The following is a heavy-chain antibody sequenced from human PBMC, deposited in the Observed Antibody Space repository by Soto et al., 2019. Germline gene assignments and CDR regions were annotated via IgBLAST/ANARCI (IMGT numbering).Heavy chain of an antibody. V-gene: IGHV3-23*01. CDR1: GFTFSSYA. CDR3: AKEGDGYGDGTYPVAEYFQH. D-gene: IGHD4-17*01. Sequence: GGSLRLSCAASGFTFSSYAMSWVRQAPGKGLEWVSAISGSGGSTYYADSVKGRFTISRDNSKNTLYLQMNSLRAEDTAVYYCAKEGDGYGDGTYPVAEYFQHWGQGTLVTVSS. CDR2: ISGSGGST. J-gene: IGHJ1*01.